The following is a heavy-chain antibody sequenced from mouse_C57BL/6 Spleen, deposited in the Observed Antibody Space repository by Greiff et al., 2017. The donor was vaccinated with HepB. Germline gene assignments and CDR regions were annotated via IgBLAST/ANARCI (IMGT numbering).Heavy chain of an antibody. D-gene: IGHD3-1*01. CDR3: AREGLGYYFDY. Sequence: VQLQQPGAELVRPGTSVKLSCKASGYTFTSYWMHWVKQRPGQGLEWIGVIDPSDSYTNYNQKFKGKATLTVDTSSSTAYMQLSSLTSEDSAVYYCAREGLGYYFDYWGQGTTLTVSS. CDR2: IDPSDSYT. J-gene: IGHJ2*01. V-gene: IGHV1-59*01. CDR1: GYTFTSYW.